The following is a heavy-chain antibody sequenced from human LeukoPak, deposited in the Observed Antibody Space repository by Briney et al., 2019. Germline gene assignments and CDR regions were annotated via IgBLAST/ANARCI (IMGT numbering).Heavy chain of an antibody. CDR1: GFTFSSYP. D-gene: IGHD4-11*01. V-gene: IGHV3-23*01. J-gene: IGHJ4*02. CDR3: SKAGDTNYYRHGDY. CDR2: ISGNSGAT. Sequence: PGGSLRLPCATSGFTFSSYPMSWVRQAPGRGLEWVSVISGNSGATYYADSVKGRFTISRDNAKNTVYLQMNNLRGEDTALYYCSKAGDTNYYRHGDYWGQGTLVTVSS.